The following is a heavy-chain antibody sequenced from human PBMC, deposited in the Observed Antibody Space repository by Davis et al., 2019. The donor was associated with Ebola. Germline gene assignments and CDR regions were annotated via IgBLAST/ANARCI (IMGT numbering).Heavy chain of an antibody. D-gene: IGHD3-3*01. Sequence: GESLKISCAVSTFTFSTYSMNWVRQAPGKGLEWVSSISGSGFYTYYSKSVKGRFTISRDNSKKTMYLQMNSLRGEDTAVYYCARSGLSFGVVKYHYGMDAWGKGTTVTVSS. CDR1: TFTFSTYS. V-gene: IGHV3-21*04. J-gene: IGHJ6*04. CDR3: ARSGLSFGVVKYHYGMDA. CDR2: ISGSGFYT.